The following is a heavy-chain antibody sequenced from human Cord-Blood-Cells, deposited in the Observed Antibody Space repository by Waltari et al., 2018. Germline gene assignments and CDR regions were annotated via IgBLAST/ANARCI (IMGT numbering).Heavy chain of an antibody. Sequence: QVQLVQSGAEVKKPGASVKVSCKASGYTFTSYAMHWVRQAPGQRLEWMGWINAGNGNTKSSQKFQGRVTITRDTSASTAYMELSSLRSEDTAVYYCARGVPAAIDFDYWGQGTLVTVSS. CDR1: GYTFTSYA. J-gene: IGHJ4*02. D-gene: IGHD2-2*02. CDR2: INAGNGNT. V-gene: IGHV1-3*01. CDR3: ARGVPAAIDFDY.